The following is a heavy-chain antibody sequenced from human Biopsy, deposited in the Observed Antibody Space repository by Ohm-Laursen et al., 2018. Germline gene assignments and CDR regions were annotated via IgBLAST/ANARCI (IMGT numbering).Heavy chain of an antibody. V-gene: IGHV4-39*01. J-gene: IGHJ4*02. Sequence: SDTLSLTCCVSGGSISSRNHYWGWLRQPPGKGLEWIGHVYYSGSTFYNSSLESRVTVSVDTSKNQFHLRLTSMSASDTAVYYCARHSLDDFWSGAHYYFDYWGLGTLVTASS. CDR1: GGSISSRNHY. CDR3: ARHSLDDFWSGAHYYFDY. D-gene: IGHD3-3*01. CDR2: VYYSGST.